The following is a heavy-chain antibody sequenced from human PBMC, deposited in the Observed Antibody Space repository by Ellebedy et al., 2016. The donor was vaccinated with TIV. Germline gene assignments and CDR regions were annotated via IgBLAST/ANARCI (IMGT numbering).Heavy chain of an antibody. D-gene: IGHD6-13*01. CDR2: IYWDDDK. CDR3: AHRPGDTWYGGDYFDN. Sequence: SGPTLVXPTQTLTLTCTFSGFSLTNSGVGVGWIRQPPGKAPEWLALIYWDDDKRYRPSLKNRLTITKDTSKSQVVLTMTNMDPVDTATYYCAHRPGDTWYGGDYFDNWGQGTLVTVSS. J-gene: IGHJ4*02. V-gene: IGHV2-5*02. CDR1: GFSLTNSGVG.